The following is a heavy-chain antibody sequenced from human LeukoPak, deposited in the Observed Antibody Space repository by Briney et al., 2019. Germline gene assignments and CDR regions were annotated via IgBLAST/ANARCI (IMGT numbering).Heavy chain of an antibody. CDR1: GFIFTNAW. D-gene: IGHD1-26*01. J-gene: IGHJ4*02. CDR3: VRDLGGRSGH. CDR2: INEDGSTT. Sequence: GGSLRLSCATSGFIFTNAWMHWVRQAPGKGLVWVSRINEDGSTTNYADSVKGRSTIFRDNAKNTLYLQMNSLRAEDTAVYYCVRDLGGRSGHWGQGTLVTVSS. V-gene: IGHV3-74*01.